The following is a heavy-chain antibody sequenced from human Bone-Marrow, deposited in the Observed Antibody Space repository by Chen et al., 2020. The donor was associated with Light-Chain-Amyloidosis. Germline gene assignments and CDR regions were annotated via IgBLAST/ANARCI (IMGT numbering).Heavy chain of an antibody. V-gene: IGHV3-33*01. J-gene: IGHJ4*02. CDR3: ARQMNYDSSGSKNEY. CDR1: GFPFSSYG. D-gene: IGHD3-22*01. Sequence: VQLVESGGGVVQPGRSLRLSCAASGFPFSSYGMHCVRQPPGKGLEWMASIWLDEYSTCYAVSVEGRFTIRRHNSKNTVYLQMNRLRAEETAVYYCARQMNYDSSGSKNEYWGQGTLVTVSS. CDR2: IWLDEYST.